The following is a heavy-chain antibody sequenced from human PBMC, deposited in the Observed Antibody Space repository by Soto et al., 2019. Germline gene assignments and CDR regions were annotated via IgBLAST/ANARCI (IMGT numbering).Heavy chain of an antibody. V-gene: IGHV1-2*02. J-gene: IGHJ3*02. D-gene: IGHD6-6*01. Sequence: ASVKVSCKASGYTFTGYYMHWVRQAPGQGLEWMGWINPNSGGTNYAQKFQGRVTMTRDTSISTAYMELSRLRSDDTAVYYCASPPDYSSSSPASDIWGQGTMVTVSS. CDR2: INPNSGGT. CDR3: ASPPDYSSSSPASDI. CDR1: GYTFTGYY.